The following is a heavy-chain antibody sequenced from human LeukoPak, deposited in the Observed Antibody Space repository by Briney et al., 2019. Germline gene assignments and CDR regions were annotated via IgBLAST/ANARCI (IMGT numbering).Heavy chain of an antibody. CDR3: ARGPGSGSYFAWFDT. CDR1: SGSFSGYY. J-gene: IGHJ5*02. V-gene: IGHV4-34*01. D-gene: IGHD3-10*01. CDR2: INQSGST. Sequence: SSETLFLTCAVYSGSFSGYYWSWIRQPPGKGLEWNGEINQSGSTKYNPSLESRVTISVDTSKNQFSLKLTSMTAADTAVYYCARGPGSGSYFAWFDTWGQGALVTVSS.